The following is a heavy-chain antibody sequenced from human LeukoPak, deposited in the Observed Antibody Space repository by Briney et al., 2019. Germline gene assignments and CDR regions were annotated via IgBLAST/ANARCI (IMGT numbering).Heavy chain of an antibody. Sequence: GGSLRLSCAASGFTFSSYEMNWVRQAPGKGLEWVSYISSSGSTIYYADSVKGRFTISGDNAKNSLYLQMNSLRAEDTAVYYCARKVLNYFDYWGQGTLVTVSS. D-gene: IGHD2-8*02. CDR1: GFTFSSYE. CDR2: ISSSGSTI. V-gene: IGHV3-48*03. CDR3: ARKVLNYFDY. J-gene: IGHJ4*02.